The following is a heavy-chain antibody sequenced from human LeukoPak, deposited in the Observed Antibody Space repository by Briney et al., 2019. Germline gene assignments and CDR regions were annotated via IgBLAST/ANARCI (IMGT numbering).Heavy chain of an antibody. CDR3: ARFTMGKNFDY. J-gene: IGHJ4*02. CDR1: GYSFTSYW. V-gene: IGHV5-51*01. Sequence: GESLKISCKGSGYSFTSYWIGWVRQMPGKALEWMGIIYPGDSDIRYSPSFQGQVTISADKSISTAYLQWSSLKASDTAVYYCARFTMGKNFDYWGQGTLVTVSS. D-gene: IGHD7-27*01. CDR2: IYPGDSDI.